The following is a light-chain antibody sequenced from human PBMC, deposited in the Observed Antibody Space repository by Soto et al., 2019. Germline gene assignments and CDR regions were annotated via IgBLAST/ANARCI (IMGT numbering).Light chain of an antibody. CDR2: DAS. Sequence: DIQLTQHPSSVSASIGHRLTIICAASQSISIYLNWYQQKPGKAPKLLIYDASSLQTGVPSRFSGSGSGTDFTLTISSLQPDDFATYYCQKYNSYSWTFGQGTKVDIK. J-gene: IGKJ1*01. V-gene: IGKV1-5*02. CDR1: QSISIY. CDR3: QKYNSYSWT.